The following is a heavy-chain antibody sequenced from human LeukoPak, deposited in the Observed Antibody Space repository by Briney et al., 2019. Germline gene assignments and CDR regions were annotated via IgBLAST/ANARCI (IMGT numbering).Heavy chain of an antibody. CDR2: IYPNSGGT. CDR1: GYTFSGHY. D-gene: IGHD4-17*01. V-gene: IGHV1-2*02. J-gene: IGHJ4*02. Sequence: ASVKVSCKACGYTFSGHYMHWVRQGPGQGLEWMGWIYPNSGGTNYAQKFQGRVTMTRDTSISTAYMELRRLKSDDTAMYYCARVVGFGDYPFDYWGQGTLVTLSS. CDR3: ARVVGFGDYPFDY.